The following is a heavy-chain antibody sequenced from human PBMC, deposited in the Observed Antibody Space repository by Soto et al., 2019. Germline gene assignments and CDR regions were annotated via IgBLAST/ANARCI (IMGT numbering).Heavy chain of an antibody. CDR2: IYYSGST. D-gene: IGHD6-13*01. CDR1: GGSISSSSYY. Sequence: ASETLSLTCTVSGGSISSSSYYWGWIRQPPGKGLEWIGSIYYSGSTYYNPSLKSRVTISVDTSKNQFSLKLSSVTAADTAVYYCARLTPPAYSSSWYPGSYFDYWGQGTLVTVSS. CDR3: ARLTPPAYSSSWYPGSYFDY. V-gene: IGHV4-39*01. J-gene: IGHJ4*02.